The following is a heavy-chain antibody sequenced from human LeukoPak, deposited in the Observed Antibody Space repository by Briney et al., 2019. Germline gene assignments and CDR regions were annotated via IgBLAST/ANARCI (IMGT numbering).Heavy chain of an antibody. D-gene: IGHD3-9*01. CDR1: GYTFTSFP. CDR3: ARGHDTTGYFAY. Sequence: ASVKVSCKPSGYTFTSFPINWVRQAPGQGLEWMGWINTTTGNPTYAQGLTGQFVFSLDTSVSTAYLQITSLKAEDTGVYYCARGHDTTGYFAYWGQGSLVTVSS. V-gene: IGHV7-4-1*02. J-gene: IGHJ4*02. CDR2: INTTTGNP.